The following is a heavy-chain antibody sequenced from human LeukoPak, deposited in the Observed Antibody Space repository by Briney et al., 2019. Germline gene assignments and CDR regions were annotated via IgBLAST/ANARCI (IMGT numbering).Heavy chain of an antibody. CDR2: INHSGST. D-gene: IGHD6-13*01. CDR1: GGSFSGYY. V-gene: IGHV4-34*01. CDR3: ARRGSIAAAGKMDV. Sequence: SETLSLTCAVYGGSFSGYYWSWIRQPPGKGLEWIGGINHSGSTNYNPSLKSRVTISVDTSKNQFSLKLSSVTAADTAVYYCARRGSIAAAGKMDVWGKGTTVTISS. J-gene: IGHJ6*04.